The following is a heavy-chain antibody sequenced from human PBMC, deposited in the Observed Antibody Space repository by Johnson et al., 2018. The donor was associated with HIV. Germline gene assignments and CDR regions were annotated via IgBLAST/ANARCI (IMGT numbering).Heavy chain of an antibody. D-gene: IGHD2-2*01. J-gene: IGHJ3*02. V-gene: IGHV3-23*04. Sequence: MLLVESGGGLVQPGGSLRLSCAASGFTFSSYAMHWVRQAPGKGLEWVSAISGSGGSTYYADSLKGRFTISRDNSKNTLYLQMNSLRAEDTAVYYCAKDGSDIVVVPAAPDAFDIWGQGTMVTVSS. CDR2: ISGSGGST. CDR3: AKDGSDIVVVPAAPDAFDI. CDR1: GFTFSSYA.